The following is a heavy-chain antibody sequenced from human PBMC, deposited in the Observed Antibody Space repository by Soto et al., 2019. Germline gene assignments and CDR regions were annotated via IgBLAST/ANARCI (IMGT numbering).Heavy chain of an antibody. Sequence: DVQLVESGGGLIQPGESLRLSCAAFGLTISGKKYVAWVRQAPGKGLDWVSGLYDVDGSFYADSVRGRFTTSSDSSKTTVYLQMNDLRPDDTAVYYCATWHEREHAYDVWGQGTTVTVSS. CDR3: ATWHEREHAYDV. V-gene: IGHV3-53*01. D-gene: IGHD1-1*01. CDR1: GLTISGKKY. CDR2: LYDVDGS. J-gene: IGHJ3*01.